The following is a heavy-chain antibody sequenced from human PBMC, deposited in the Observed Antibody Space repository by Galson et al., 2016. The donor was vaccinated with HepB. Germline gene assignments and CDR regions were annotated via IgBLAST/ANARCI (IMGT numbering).Heavy chain of an antibody. CDR3: ARDLVRVGSSYYGSGSYLES. J-gene: IGHJ4*02. CDR2: IRNKDYGGRT. CDR1: GFTFSDYA. Sequence: SLRLSCAGSGFTFSDYAMSWFRQAPGKGLEWVSFIRNKDYGGRTEYAASVKGRFTISRDDSESVVYLLMNNLKIEDTAIYFCARDLVRVGSSYYGSGSYLESWGQGTLVTVSS. V-gene: IGHV3-49*03. D-gene: IGHD3-10*01.